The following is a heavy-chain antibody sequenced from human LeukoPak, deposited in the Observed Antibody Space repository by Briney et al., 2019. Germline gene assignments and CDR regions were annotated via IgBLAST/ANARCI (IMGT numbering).Heavy chain of an antibody. CDR3: AKAGYYYDSSGYYYWIDAFDI. D-gene: IGHD3-22*01. V-gene: IGHV3-23*01. CDR2: ISGSGGST. J-gene: IGHJ3*02. Sequence: PGGSLRLSCAASGFTFSSYAMSWVRRAPGKGLEWVSAISGSGGSTYYADSVKGRFTISRDNSKNTLYLQMNSLRAEDTAVYYCAKAGYYYDSSGYYYWIDAFDIWGQGTMVTVSS. CDR1: GFTFSSYA.